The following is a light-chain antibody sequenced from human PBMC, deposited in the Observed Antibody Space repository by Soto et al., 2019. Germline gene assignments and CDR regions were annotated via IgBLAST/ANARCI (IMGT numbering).Light chain of an antibody. Sequence: DIQMTQSPSSLSASVGDRVTITCQASQDISNYLNWYQQKPGKAPKLLIYDASNLETGVTSRFSGSGSGTDFTFTISSLQPKDIATYYCQQYDNRPPLFGPGTKVDIK. CDR1: QDISNY. J-gene: IGKJ3*01. CDR3: QQYDNRPPL. V-gene: IGKV1-33*01. CDR2: DAS.